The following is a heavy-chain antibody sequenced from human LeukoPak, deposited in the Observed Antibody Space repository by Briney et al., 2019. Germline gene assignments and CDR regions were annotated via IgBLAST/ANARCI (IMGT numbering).Heavy chain of an antibody. V-gene: IGHV1-8*01. J-gene: IGHJ5*02. CDR1: GYTFTTHD. CDR2: MSPNSGDT. Sequence: GASVKVSCKASGYTFTTHDINWVRQATGQGLEWLGWMSPNSGDTGYAQKFQGRVTMTSDSSISTAYMELSSLRSDDTAVYYCARANVLRFLEWSLLGNWFDPWGQGTLVTVSS. CDR3: ARANVLRFLEWSLLGNWFDP. D-gene: IGHD3-3*01.